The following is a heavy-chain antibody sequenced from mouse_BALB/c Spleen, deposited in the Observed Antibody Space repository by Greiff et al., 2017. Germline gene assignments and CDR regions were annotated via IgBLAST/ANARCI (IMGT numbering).Heavy chain of an antibody. CDR3: TRYYYGSSLAY. V-gene: IGHV1S81*02. CDR2: INPSNGGT. CDR1: GYTFTSYY. Sequence: QVQLKESGAELVKPGASVKLSCKASGYTFTSYYMYWVKQRPGQGLEWIGEINPSNGGTNFNEKFKSKATLTVDKSSSTAYMQLSSLTSEDSAVYYCTRYYYGSSLAYWGQGTLVTVSA. J-gene: IGHJ3*01. D-gene: IGHD1-1*01.